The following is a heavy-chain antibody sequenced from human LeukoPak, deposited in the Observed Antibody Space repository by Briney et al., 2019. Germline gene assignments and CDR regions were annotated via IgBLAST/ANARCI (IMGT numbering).Heavy chain of an antibody. CDR3: ARLGQRDAFDI. V-gene: IGHV3-74*01. Sequence: GGSVRPSCAASGFTFSSYWIHWVRQAPGKGLVWVSRINSDGSSTSYADSVKGRFTISRDNAKNTLYLQMNSLRAEDTAVYYCARLGQRDAFDIWGQGTLVTVSS. CDR2: INSDGSST. J-gene: IGHJ3*02. CDR1: GFTFSSYW. D-gene: IGHD6-25*01.